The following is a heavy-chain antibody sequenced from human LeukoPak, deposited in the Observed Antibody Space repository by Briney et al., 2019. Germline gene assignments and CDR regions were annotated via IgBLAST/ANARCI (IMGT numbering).Heavy chain of an antibody. D-gene: IGHD6-19*01. CDR3: AKAGLDSSGPWYGMDV. J-gene: IGHJ6*02. CDR1: GFSSSTYG. V-gene: IGHV3-23*01. Sequence: GGSLRLSCAVSGFSSSTYGLNWVRQAPGKGLEWVSSISGGGTSTYYADSVKGRFTISRDTSKNTLYLQMNSLRADDTALYYCAKAGLDSSGPWYGMDVWGQGTTVTVSS. CDR2: ISGGGTST.